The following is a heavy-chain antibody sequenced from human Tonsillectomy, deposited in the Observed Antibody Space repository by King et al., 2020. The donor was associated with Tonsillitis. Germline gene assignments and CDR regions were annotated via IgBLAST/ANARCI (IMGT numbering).Heavy chain of an antibody. V-gene: IGHV3-30*18. CDR3: AKDLGDYYDSSGYFDY. CDR1: GFTFSSYD. CDR2: ISFDGNNK. J-gene: IGHJ4*02. D-gene: IGHD3-22*01. Sequence: QLVQSGGGVVQPGRYLRLSCAASGFTFSSYDMHWVRQAPGKGLEWVAVISFDGNNKYYADSVKGRFTISRDNSRNTLYLRMNSLTAEDTAVSYCAKDLGDYYDSSGYFDYWGQGTLVTVSS.